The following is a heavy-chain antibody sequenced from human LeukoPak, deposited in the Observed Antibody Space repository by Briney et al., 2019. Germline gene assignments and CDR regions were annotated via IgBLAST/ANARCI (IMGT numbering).Heavy chain of an antibody. Sequence: PGGSLRLSCAASGFTFRSYDMTWVRQAPGKGLEWLSAISAGSDVIYYADSVKGRFTTSRDNSKNTLYLQMNSLRVEDTAVYYCASHVKSGGNFEHWGQGTLVSVSS. CDR2: ISAGSDVI. CDR3: ASHVKSGGNFEH. J-gene: IGHJ1*01. D-gene: IGHD4-23*01. CDR1: GFTFRSYD. V-gene: IGHV3-23*01.